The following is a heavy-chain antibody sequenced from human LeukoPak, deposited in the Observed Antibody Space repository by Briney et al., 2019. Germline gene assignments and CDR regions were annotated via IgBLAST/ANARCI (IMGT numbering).Heavy chain of an antibody. D-gene: IGHD3-10*01. J-gene: IGHJ4*02. V-gene: IGHV1-69*01. CDR2: IIPIFGSA. Sequence: SVKLSCKASGGTFSRYTITWVRQAPGHRLEWMGGIIPIFGSANYAQKFQGRVTITADESTSTAYMELSSLRSEDTAVYYCATATMVRDVHFDFWGQGTRVTVSS. CDR1: GGTFSRYT. CDR3: ATATMVRDVHFDF.